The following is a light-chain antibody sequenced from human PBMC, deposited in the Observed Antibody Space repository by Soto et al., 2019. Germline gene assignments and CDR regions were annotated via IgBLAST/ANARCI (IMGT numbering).Light chain of an antibody. Sequence: EIVLTQSPATLSLSPGERSTLSCMASQSVSSYSAWYQQKPGQAPRLLIYDASNRATGIPARFSDSGSGTDFTLTISSLEPEDFAVYYCQQRSNLPQITFGQGTLLEIK. J-gene: IGKJ5*01. V-gene: IGKV3-11*01. CDR2: DAS. CDR1: QSVSSY. CDR3: QQRSNLPQIT.